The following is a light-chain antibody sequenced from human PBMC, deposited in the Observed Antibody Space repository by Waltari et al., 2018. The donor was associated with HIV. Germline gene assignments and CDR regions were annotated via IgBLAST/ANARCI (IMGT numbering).Light chain of an antibody. CDR1: QSVRSSY. CDR3: QQYDSPPRT. J-gene: IGKJ1*01. V-gene: IGKV3-20*01. CDR2: GVS. Sequence: EIVLTQSPGTLSLSPGERAILSCRASQSVRSSYLAWYQQKPGQAPRHLIYGVSSRATGSPDRVSGSGSGTEFILTISRLEPEDFAVYYWQQYDSPPRTFGQGTKVEIK.